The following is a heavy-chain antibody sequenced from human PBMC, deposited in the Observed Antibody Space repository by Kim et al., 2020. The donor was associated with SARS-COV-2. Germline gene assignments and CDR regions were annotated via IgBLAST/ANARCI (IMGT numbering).Heavy chain of an antibody. Sequence: GGSLRLSCAASGFSFSSFSMNWVRQAPGKGLEWISYINPSGSVMYYADSVRGRFTISRDNARNSVYLQMNSLSEEDTALYYCVRGRGMTTADCCGQGTLV. CDR1: GFSFSSFS. J-gene: IGHJ4*02. CDR2: INPSGSVM. CDR3: VRGRGMTTADC. D-gene: IGHD4-17*01. V-gene: IGHV3-48*02.